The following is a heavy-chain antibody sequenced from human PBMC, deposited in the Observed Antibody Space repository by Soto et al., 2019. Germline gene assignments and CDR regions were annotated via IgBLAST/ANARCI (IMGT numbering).Heavy chain of an antibody. D-gene: IGHD2-8*01. CDR2: ISDYNGDT. Sequence: GQLVQSGAEVKKPGASVKVSCKASGYTFTRYGISWVRQAPGQGLEWMGWISDYNGDTNYAQKFQGRVTMTIDTSTSTAYMELRSLTSDDTAVYYCAKNGQPPYYYYAMDVWGQGTTVTVSS. J-gene: IGHJ6*02. CDR1: GYTFTRYG. V-gene: IGHV1-18*01. CDR3: AKNGQPPYYYYAMDV.